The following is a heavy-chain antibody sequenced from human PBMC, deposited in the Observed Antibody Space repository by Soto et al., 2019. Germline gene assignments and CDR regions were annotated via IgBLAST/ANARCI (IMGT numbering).Heavy chain of an antibody. CDR1: GFTFSSYA. CDR3: AKDPTARYDYVWGTCDY. J-gene: IGHJ4*02. CDR2: ISGSGGST. Sequence: EVQLLESGGGLVQPGGSLRLSCAASGFTFSSYAMSWVRQAPGKGLEWVSAISGSGGSTYYADSVKGRFTISRGNSKNTLYLQMNSLRAEDTAVYYCAKDPTARYDYVWGTCDYWGQGALVTVSS. D-gene: IGHD3-16*01. V-gene: IGHV3-23*01.